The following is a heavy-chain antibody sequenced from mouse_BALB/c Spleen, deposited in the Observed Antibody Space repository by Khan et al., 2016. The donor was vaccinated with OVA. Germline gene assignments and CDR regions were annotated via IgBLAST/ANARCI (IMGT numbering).Heavy chain of an antibody. Sequence: VQLKESGPELVKPGASVKISCKASGYSFTGYFMNWVMQSHGKSLEWIGRINPHIGETFYNQKFKGKATLTVDESSSTAYMELRSLSSEDSAVYCWARIYGSDFDYWGQGTTLTVSS. CDR3: ARIYGSDFDY. D-gene: IGHD1-1*01. CDR2: INPHIGET. CDR1: GYSFTGYF. J-gene: IGHJ2*01. V-gene: IGHV1-20*02.